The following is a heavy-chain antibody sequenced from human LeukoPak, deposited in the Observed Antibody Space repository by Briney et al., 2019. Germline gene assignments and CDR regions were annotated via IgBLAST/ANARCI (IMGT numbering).Heavy chain of an antibody. V-gene: IGHV3-23*01. D-gene: IGHD5-18*01. J-gene: IGHJ4*02. Sequence: GGSLRLSCAASGFTFSSYGMSWVRQAPGKGLEWVSAISGSGGTTYYADSVKGRFTISRDNAKNSLYLQMNSLRAEDTAVYYCARSRGGYSYGYSPFDYWGQGTLVTVSS. CDR2: ISGSGGTT. CDR3: ARSRGGYSYGYSPFDY. CDR1: GFTFSSYG.